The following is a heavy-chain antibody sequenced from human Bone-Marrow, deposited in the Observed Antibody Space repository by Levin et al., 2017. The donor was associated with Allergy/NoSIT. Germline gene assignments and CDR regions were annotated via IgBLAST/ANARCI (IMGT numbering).Heavy chain of an antibody. J-gene: IGHJ6*02. CDR1: GYTFTGYG. V-gene: IGHV1-18*01. CDR2: ISAYNGNT. Sequence: ASVKVSCKASGYTFTGYGISWVRQAPGQGLEWMGWISAYNGNTNFAQKVQGRLTMTTDTSTSTAYMELRSLRSDDTAVYYCARDPDCSTSTCYLGGMDVWGQGTTVTVSS. CDR3: ARDPDCSTSTCYLGGMDV. D-gene: IGHD2-2*01.